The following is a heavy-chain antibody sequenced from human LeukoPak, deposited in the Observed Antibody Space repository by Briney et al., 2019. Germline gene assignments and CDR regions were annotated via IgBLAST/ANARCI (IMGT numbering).Heavy chain of an antibody. CDR1: GGSISSGGYS. V-gene: IGHV4-30-2*01. J-gene: IGHJ3*02. D-gene: IGHD1-1*01. CDR2: IYHSGST. Sequence: PSETLSLTCAVPGGSISSGGYSWSWIRQPPGKGLEWIGYIYHSGSTYYNPSLKSRVTISVDRCISKCTLKLSTATATNTAVYYCARDSLSTLSTFDIWGQGTMVTVSS. CDR3: ARDSLSTLSTFDI.